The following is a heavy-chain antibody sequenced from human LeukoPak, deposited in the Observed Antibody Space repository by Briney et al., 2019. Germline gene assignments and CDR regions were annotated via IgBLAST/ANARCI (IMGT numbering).Heavy chain of an antibody. J-gene: IGHJ4*02. CDR2: IWYDGTNR. CDR3: VRGYDSSGFFDY. D-gene: IGHD3-22*01. V-gene: IGHV3-33*01. CDR1: GFTFSDYG. Sequence: PGGSLRLSCAVSGFTFSDYGMHWVRQAPGKGLEWVAVIWYDGTNRYYADSVEGRFTISRDNSKNTLYLQMNSLRAEDTAVYYCVRGYDSSGFFDYWGQGTLVTVSS.